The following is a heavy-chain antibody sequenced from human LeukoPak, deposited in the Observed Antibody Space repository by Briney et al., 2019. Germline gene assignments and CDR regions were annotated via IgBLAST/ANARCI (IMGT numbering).Heavy chain of an antibody. V-gene: IGHV3-30*02. CDR2: IRYDGSNK. Sequence: GGSLRLSCAASGFTFSSYGMHWVHQAPGKGLEWVAFIRYDGSNKYYADSVKGRFTISRDNSKNTLYLQMNSLRAEDTAVYYCAKPYSGSYAFFFDYWGQGTLVTVSS. CDR3: AKPYSGSYAFFFDY. CDR1: GFTFSSYG. D-gene: IGHD1-26*01. J-gene: IGHJ4*02.